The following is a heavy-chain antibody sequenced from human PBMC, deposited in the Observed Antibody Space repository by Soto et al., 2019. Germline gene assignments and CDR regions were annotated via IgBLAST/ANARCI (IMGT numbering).Heavy chain of an antibody. CDR1: GFTFSSYW. CDR2: INSDGSST. J-gene: IGHJ4*02. V-gene: IGHV3-74*01. D-gene: IGHD6-19*01. Sequence: GGSLRLSCAVSGFTFSSYWMHWVRQAPGKGLVWVSRINSDGSSTSYADSVKGRFTISRDNAKNTLYLQMNSLRAEDTAVYYCARARIAVAGFDYWGQGTLVTSPQ. CDR3: ARARIAVAGFDY.